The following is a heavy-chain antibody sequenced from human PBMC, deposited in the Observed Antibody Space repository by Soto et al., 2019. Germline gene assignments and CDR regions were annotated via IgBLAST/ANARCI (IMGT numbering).Heavy chain of an antibody. Sequence: EVQLVESGGGLVQPGGSLRLSCAASGFTFGSYDMHWGRQATGKGLEWVSATGTAGDTYYPGSVKGRFTISRENAKNSLYLQMNSLRAGDTAVYYCVSAVGSIGVPRPEYRYGYSDAFDIWGQGTMVTVSS. CDR2: TGTAGDT. CDR3: VSAVGSIGVPRPEYRYGYSDAFDI. CDR1: GFTFGSYD. D-gene: IGHD5-18*01. V-gene: IGHV3-13*01. J-gene: IGHJ3*02.